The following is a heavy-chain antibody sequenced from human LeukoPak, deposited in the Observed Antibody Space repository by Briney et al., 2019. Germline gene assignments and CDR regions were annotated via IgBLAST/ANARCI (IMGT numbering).Heavy chain of an antibody. V-gene: IGHV4-61*08. CDR2: IYYSGST. CDR1: GGSVSSGGYY. J-gene: IGHJ2*01. D-gene: IGHD6-19*01. Sequence: SETLSLTCAVSGGSVSSGGYYWRWIRQPPGKGLDCIGYIYYSGSTNYNPSLKSRVTISVDTSKNQFSLKLSSVTAADTAVYYCARVAWLVWGYWYFDLWGRGTLVTVSS. CDR3: ARVAWLVWGYWYFDL.